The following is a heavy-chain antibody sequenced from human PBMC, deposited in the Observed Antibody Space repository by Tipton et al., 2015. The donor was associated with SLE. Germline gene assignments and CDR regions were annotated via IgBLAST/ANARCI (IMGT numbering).Heavy chain of an antibody. Sequence: TLSLTCTVSGGSISSYYWSWIRQPPGKGLEWIGYIYYSGSTNYNPSLKSRVTISVDTSKNQFSLKLSSVTAADTAVYYCASARDYYYMDVWGKGTTVTVPS. CDR2: IYYSGST. CDR1: GGSISSYY. J-gene: IGHJ6*03. CDR3: ASARDYYYMDV. V-gene: IGHV4-59*01.